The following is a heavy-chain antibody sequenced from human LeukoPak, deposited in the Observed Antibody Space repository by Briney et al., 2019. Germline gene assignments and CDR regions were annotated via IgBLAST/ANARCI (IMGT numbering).Heavy chain of an antibody. CDR3: TTRPRYYYGSGSYYNFDY. V-gene: IGHV3-15*01. CDR2: IKSKTDGGTT. J-gene: IGHJ4*02. Sequence: GGSPRLSCAASGFTFSNAWMSWVRQAPGKGLEWVGRIKSKTDGGTTDYAAPVKGRFTISRDDSKNTLYLQMNSLKTEDTAVYYCTTRPRYYYGSGSYYNFDYWGQGTLVTVSS. D-gene: IGHD3-10*01. CDR1: GFTFSNAW.